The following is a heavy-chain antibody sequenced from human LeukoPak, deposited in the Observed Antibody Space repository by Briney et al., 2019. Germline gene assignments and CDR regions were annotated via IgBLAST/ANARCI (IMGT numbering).Heavy chain of an antibody. Sequence: PSETLSLTCTVSGGSISSYYWSWIRQPAGKGLEWIGRIYTSGSTNYDPSLKSRVTMSVDTSKNQFSLELGSVTAADTAVYYCVVATITLRDYWGQGTLVTVSS. J-gene: IGHJ4*02. CDR3: VVATITLRDY. CDR1: GGSISSYY. CDR2: IYTSGST. D-gene: IGHD5-24*01. V-gene: IGHV4-4*07.